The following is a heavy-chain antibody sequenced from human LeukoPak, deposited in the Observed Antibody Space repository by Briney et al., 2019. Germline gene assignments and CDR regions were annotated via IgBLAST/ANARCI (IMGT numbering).Heavy chain of an antibody. J-gene: IGHJ4*02. D-gene: IGHD5-18*01. CDR2: IYSSGST. V-gene: IGHV4-59*01. CDR3: ASWEMRGYSYGYFDY. Sequence: SETLSLTCTVSGGSISSYYWSWIRQPPGKGLEWIGYIYSSGSTNYNPSLKSRVTISVDTSKNQFSLKLSSVTAADTAVYYCASWEMRGYSYGYFDYWGQGTLVTVSS. CDR1: GGSISSYY.